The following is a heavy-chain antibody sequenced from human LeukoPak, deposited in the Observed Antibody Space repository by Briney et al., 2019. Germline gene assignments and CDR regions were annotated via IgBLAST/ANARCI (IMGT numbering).Heavy chain of an antibody. J-gene: IGHJ4*02. V-gene: IGHV3-7*01. D-gene: IGHD3-3*01. CDR3: ARDEFL. CDR1: GFTFSTYW. CDR2: IKQDGSEK. Sequence: PGGSLRLSCAASGFTFSTYWMSWVRQAPGNVLEWVGIIKQDGSEKYYVDSVKGRFPISRDNAKNSLYLQMNSLRAEHTAVYYCARDEFLGGQGTLVTVSS.